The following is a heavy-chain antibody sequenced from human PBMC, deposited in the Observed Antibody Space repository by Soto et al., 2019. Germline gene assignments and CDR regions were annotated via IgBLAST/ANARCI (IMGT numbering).Heavy chain of an antibody. CDR2: VYSGGDT. D-gene: IGHD3-10*01. V-gene: IGHV3-53*02. CDR1: GFVVSNVY. Sequence: EVQLVETGGALVQPGGSLRLSCAVSGFVVSNVYMSWVRQAPGERLEWISVVYSGGDTYYADSVKGRFTISRDNSKNTVYLQMSSLRPDDTALYYCTLTTSWFDWYFDLWGRGTLVTVSS. J-gene: IGHJ2*01. CDR3: TLTTSWFDWYFDL.